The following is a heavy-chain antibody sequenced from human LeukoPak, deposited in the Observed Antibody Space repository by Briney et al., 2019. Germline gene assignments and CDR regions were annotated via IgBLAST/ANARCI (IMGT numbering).Heavy chain of an antibody. CDR2: INPNSGGT. V-gene: IGHV1-2*02. CDR1: GYTFTGYH. D-gene: IGHD5-24*01. CDR3: ARVEMATSTDYDY. J-gene: IGHJ4*02. Sequence: GASVKVSCKASGYTFTGYHMHWVRQAPGQGLEWMGWINPNSGGTNYAQKFQGRVTMTRDTSISTAYMELSRLRSDDTAVYYCARVEMATSTDYDYWGQGTLVTVSS.